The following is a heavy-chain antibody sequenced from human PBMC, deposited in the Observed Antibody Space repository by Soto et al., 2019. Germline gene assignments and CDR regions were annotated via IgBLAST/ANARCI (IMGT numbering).Heavy chain of an antibody. V-gene: IGHV3-64D*06. CDR1: GLTLSSYA. J-gene: IGHJ4*02. CDR3: VKSRGGNNFDFFD. D-gene: IGHD5-12*01. CDR2: VRGNGDPP. Sequence: GGSLRLSCSASGLTLSSYAMHWVRQAPGKGLEYVSGVRGNGDPPFYADSVKGRFTISRDNSKNTLYLQMSSLSADDTAVYYCVKSRGGNNFDFFDWGQGALVTVSS.